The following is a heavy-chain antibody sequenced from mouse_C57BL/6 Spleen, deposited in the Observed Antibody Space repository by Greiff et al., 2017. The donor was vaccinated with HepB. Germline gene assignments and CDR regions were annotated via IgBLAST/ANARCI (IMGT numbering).Heavy chain of an antibody. V-gene: IGHV1-81*01. J-gene: IGHJ3*01. CDR1: GYTFTSYG. Sequence: VQLQQSGAELARPGASVKLSCKASGYTFTSYGISWVKQRTGQGLEWIGEIYPRSGNTYYNEKFKGKATLTADKSSSTAYMELRSLTSEDSAVYFCARWTGTFWLAYWGQGTLVTVSA. D-gene: IGHD4-1*01. CDR2: IYPRSGNT. CDR3: ARWTGTFWLAY.